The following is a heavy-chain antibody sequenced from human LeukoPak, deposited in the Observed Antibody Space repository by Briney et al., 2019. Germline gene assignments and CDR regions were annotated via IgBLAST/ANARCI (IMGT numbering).Heavy chain of an antibody. Sequence: SVKVSCKASGGTFSSYAISWVRQAPGQGLEWMGGIIPIFGTANYAQKFQGRVTITADKSTSTAHMELSSLRSEDTAVYYCAVGCSGGSCYGYYYYMDVWGKGTTVTVSS. CDR3: AVGCSGGSCYGYYYYMDV. D-gene: IGHD2-15*01. V-gene: IGHV1-69*06. CDR2: IIPIFGTA. J-gene: IGHJ6*03. CDR1: GGTFSSYA.